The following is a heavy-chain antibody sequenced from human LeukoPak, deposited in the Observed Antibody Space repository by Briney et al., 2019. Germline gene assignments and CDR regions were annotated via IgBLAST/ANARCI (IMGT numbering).Heavy chain of an antibody. CDR2: IYPGDSDT. V-gene: IGHV5-51*01. CDR1: GYSFTSYW. Sequence: GESLKISCKGSGYSFTSYWIGWVRQTPGKGLEWMGIIYPGDSDTRYSPSFQGQVTISADKSFSSAYLQWSGLRASDTAMYYCARQNAEVSYFDYWGQGTLVTVSS. CDR3: ARQNAEVSYFDY. J-gene: IGHJ4*02. D-gene: IGHD1-1*01.